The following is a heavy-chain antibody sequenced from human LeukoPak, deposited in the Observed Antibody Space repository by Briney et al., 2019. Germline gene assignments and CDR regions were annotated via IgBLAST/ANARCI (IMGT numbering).Heavy chain of an antibody. CDR2: INHSGST. CDR1: GGSFSGYY. D-gene: IGHD3-3*01. J-gene: IGHJ4*02. Sequence: SETLSLTCAVYGGSFSGYYWSWIRQPPGKGLEWIGEINHSGSTNDNPSLKSRVTISVDTSKNQFSLKLSSVTAADTAVYYCARDRNYDFWSGYYSATPYYFDYWGQGTLVTVSS. V-gene: IGHV4-34*01. CDR3: ARDRNYDFWSGYYSATPYYFDY.